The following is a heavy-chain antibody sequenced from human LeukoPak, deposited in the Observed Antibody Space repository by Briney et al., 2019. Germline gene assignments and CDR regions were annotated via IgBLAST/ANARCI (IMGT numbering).Heavy chain of an antibody. CDR3: ARVGCSGGSCYVSWFDP. J-gene: IGHJ5*02. Sequence: GGSLRLSCAASGFTFSSYSMNWVRQAPGKGLEWVSSISSSSSYIYYADSVKGRFTISRDNAKNSLYLQMNGLRAEDTAVYYCARVGCSGGSCYVSWFDPWGQGTLVTVSS. D-gene: IGHD2-15*01. CDR1: GFTFSSYS. CDR2: ISSSSSYI. V-gene: IGHV3-21*01.